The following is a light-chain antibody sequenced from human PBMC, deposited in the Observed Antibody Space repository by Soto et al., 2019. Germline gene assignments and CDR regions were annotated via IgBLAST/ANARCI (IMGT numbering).Light chain of an antibody. Sequence: IQLTQSPSSLSASAGDRVTIACRASQGIDSFLAWYQQKPGTTPKLLIYAASALQTGVPSRFSGSGSGTDFTPTISSLQPEDFATYYCQQLHSYPSTFGGGTKVEIK. V-gene: IGKV1-9*01. CDR1: QGIDSF. CDR2: AAS. J-gene: IGKJ4*01. CDR3: QQLHSYPST.